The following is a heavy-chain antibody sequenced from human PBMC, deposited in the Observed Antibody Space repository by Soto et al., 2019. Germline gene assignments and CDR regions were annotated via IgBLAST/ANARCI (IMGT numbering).Heavy chain of an antibody. V-gene: IGHV4-61*01. D-gene: IGHD3-22*01. CDR1: GGSVSSGSYY. CDR2: IYYSGST. Sequence: QVQLQESGPGLVKPSETLSLTCTVSGGSVSSGSYYWSWIRQPPGKGLEWIGYIYYSGSTNYNPSLKSRVTISVDTSKNQFYLKLSSVTAADTAVYYCAREMYYYDSSGYYYRWFDPWGQGTLVTVSS. J-gene: IGHJ5*02. CDR3: AREMYYYDSSGYYYRWFDP.